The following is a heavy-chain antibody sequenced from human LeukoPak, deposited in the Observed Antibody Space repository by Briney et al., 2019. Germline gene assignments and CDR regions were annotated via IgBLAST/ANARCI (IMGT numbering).Heavy chain of an antibody. J-gene: IGHJ4*02. Sequence: PGGSLRLSCVASGFTFSNYWMQWVRQVPGKGLVWVSRLNGDGTNIIYADSVKGRFTISRDNSKNTLYLQMNSLRAEDTAVYYCAKPTLGAYCGGDCYAYYFDYWGQGTLVTVSS. CDR2: LNGDGTNI. V-gene: IGHV3-74*01. CDR1: GFTFSNYW. CDR3: AKPTLGAYCGGDCYAYYFDY. D-gene: IGHD2-21*02.